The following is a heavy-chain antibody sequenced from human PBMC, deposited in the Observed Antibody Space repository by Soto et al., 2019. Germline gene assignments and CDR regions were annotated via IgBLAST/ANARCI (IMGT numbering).Heavy chain of an antibody. Sequence: GGSLRLSCAVSGFTFSSYAMTWVRQAPGKGLEWVSGIVASGVTTYCADSVKGRFTISRDNSKNTLYLQMNSLRAEDTAVYYCAKVGFGFLEWAPPRPSGDPWGQGTLVTVPQ. J-gene: IGHJ5*02. CDR3: AKVGFGFLEWAPPRPSGDP. V-gene: IGHV3-23*01. CDR2: IVASGVTT. D-gene: IGHD3-3*01. CDR1: GFTFSSYA.